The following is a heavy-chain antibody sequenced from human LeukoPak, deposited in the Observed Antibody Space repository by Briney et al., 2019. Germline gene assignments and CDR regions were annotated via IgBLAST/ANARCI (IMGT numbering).Heavy chain of an antibody. J-gene: IGHJ4*02. CDR3: ARHPFATPFDY. CDR1: GGSISGFY. CDR2: IYYSGDS. D-gene: IGHD2-15*01. V-gene: IGHV4-59*08. Sequence: KPSETLSLTCTVSGGSISGFYWSWIRQPPGKGLEWIGYIYYSGDSNYNPSLKSRVTMSLDTSKNQLSLRLSSVTAADTAVYYCARHPFATPFDYWGRGTLVTVSS.